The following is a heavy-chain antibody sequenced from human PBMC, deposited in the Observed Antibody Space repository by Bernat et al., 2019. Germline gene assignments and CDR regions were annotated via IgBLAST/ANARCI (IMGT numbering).Heavy chain of an antibody. CDR1: GFALSSDW. V-gene: IGHV3-7*03. CDR3: ERRKSTSWSGFDY. D-gene: IGHD2-2*01. CDR2: IKEDGVDK. J-gene: IGHJ4*02. Sequence: GRLVEWGGGVGQPGGSLGRSWAVSGFALSSDWMNWVREARGRGLEGVANIKEDGVDKYYVDSVKGRFTISRDNAKNSLFLQMNILRAEDTAVYYCERRKSTSWSGFDYWGQGTQVTVAS.